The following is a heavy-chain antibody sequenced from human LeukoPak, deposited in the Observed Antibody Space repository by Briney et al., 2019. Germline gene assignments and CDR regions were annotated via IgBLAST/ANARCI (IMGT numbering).Heavy chain of an antibody. V-gene: IGHV3-7*01. CDR3: ARDRHRYLTYGDYFDY. CDR1: GFTFSDYY. CDR2: IKQDGSEK. D-gene: IGHD4-17*01. J-gene: IGHJ4*02. Sequence: PGGSLRLSCAASGFTFSDYYMSWIRQAPGKGLEWVANIKQDGSEKYYVDSVKGRFTISRDNAKNSLYLQMNSLRAEDTAVYYCARDRHRYLTYGDYFDYWGQGTLVTVSS.